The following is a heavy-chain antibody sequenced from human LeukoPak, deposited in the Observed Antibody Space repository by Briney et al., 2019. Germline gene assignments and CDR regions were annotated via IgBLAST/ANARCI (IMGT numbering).Heavy chain of an antibody. V-gene: IGHV1-2*02. D-gene: IGHD4-11*01. J-gene: IGHJ4*02. CDR3: ARSPDYSRFDY. CDR1: GYTFTSHG. CDR2: INPSSGGT. Sequence: GASVKVSCKASGYTFTSHGISWVRQAPGQGLEWMGWINPSSGGTIYAQKFQGRITMTRHTSLNTAFMELRRLTSDDTAVYYCARSPDYSRFDYWGQGALVIVSS.